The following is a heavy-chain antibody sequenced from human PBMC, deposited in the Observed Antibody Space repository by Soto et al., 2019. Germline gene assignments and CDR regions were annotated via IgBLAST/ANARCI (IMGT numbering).Heavy chain of an antibody. J-gene: IGHJ4*02. D-gene: IGHD3-9*01. CDR3: ARGHGIYVRYDF. V-gene: IGHV4-59*02. Sequence: QVHLQESGPGRVRPSETLSLTCSVSGGSVYDFYWNWLRQSPGKGLEWIGNIYNTGTTNYNPSLRSRATISIDTSTNQFFLQLKSLTAADSAMYFCARGHGIYVRYDFWGKGALVSVSS. CDR2: IYNTGTT. CDR1: GGSVYDFY.